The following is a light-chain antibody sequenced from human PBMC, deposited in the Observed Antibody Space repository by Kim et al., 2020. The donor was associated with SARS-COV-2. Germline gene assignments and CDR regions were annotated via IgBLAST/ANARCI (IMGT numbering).Light chain of an antibody. V-gene: IGKV1-39*01. CDR2: VAS. CDR3: QQSYSPSSLT. Sequence: DIQMTQSPTSLSASVGDRVTITCRASQTIDDYLNWYQQKPGQAPKLLIYVASTLESGVPSRFSGSGTGTDFNLTISSLQPEDFATYHCQQSYSPSSLTFGQGTKLEI. CDR1: QTIDDY. J-gene: IGKJ2*01.